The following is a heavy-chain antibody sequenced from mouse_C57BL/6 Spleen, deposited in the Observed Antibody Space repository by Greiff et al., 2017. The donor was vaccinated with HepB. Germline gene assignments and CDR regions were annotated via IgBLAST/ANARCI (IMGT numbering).Heavy chain of an antibody. CDR1: GFTFSDAW. CDR3: TRGVTTYFDY. Sequence: EVHLVESGGGLVQPGGSMKLSCAASGFTFSDAWMDWVRQSPEKGLEWVAEIRNKANNHATYYAESVKGRFTISRDDSKSSVYLQMNSLRAEDTGIYYCTRGVTTYFDYWGQGTTLTVSS. J-gene: IGHJ2*01. D-gene: IGHD2-2*01. CDR2: IRNKANNHAT. V-gene: IGHV6-6*01.